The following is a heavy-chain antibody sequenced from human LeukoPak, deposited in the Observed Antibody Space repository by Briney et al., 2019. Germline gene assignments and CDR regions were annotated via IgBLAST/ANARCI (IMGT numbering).Heavy chain of an antibody. Sequence: GGSLRLSCAASGFTFDDFPMHWVRQRPGKGLEWVSAISGSGGSTYYADSVKGRFTISRDNSKNTLYLQMNSLRAEDTAVYYCAKTRVGIAAAGTHFDYWGQGTLVTVSS. CDR3: AKTRVGIAAAGTHFDY. CDR2: ISGSGGST. CDR1: GFTFDDFP. V-gene: IGHV3-23*01. D-gene: IGHD6-13*01. J-gene: IGHJ4*02.